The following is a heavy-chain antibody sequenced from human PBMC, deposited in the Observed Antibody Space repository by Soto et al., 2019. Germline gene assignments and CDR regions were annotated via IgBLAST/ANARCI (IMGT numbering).Heavy chain of an antibody. D-gene: IGHD6-19*01. CDR3: ARASAGGGWYYFDY. CDR1: SGSISSGGYY. J-gene: IGHJ4*02. CDR2: IYNSRKT. V-gene: IGHV4-31*03. Sequence: QVQLQESGPGLVKPSQTLSLTCTVSSGSISSGGYYWSWIRQHPGKDLEWVGYIYNSRKTYYNPSLRRRVTISADTATNQFPLRLSSVTAADTAVYYCARASAGGGWYYFDYWGQGTLVTVSS.